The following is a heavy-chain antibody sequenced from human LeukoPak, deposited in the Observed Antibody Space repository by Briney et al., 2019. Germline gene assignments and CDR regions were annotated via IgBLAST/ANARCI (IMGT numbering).Heavy chain of an antibody. D-gene: IGHD2-2*01. V-gene: IGHV4-4*07. J-gene: IGHJ6*02. Sequence: PSETLSLTCTVSGGSISSYYWSWIRQPAGKGLEWIGRIYTSGSTKYNPSLKSRVTMSVDTSKHRFSLKLSSVTAADTAVYYCARDFGYCSSTSCRIYYYYGMDVWGQGTTVTVSS. CDR3: ARDFGYCSSTSCRIYYYYGMDV. CDR1: GGSISSYY. CDR2: IYTSGST.